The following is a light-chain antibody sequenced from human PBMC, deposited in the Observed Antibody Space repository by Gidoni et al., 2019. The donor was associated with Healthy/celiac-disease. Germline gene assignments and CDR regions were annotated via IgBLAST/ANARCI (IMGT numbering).Light chain of an antibody. CDR1: QSISSW. J-gene: IGKJ1*01. V-gene: IGKV1-5*03. Sequence: DIQMTQSPSTLSASVGDRVTITCRASQSISSWLAWYQQKPGKAPKLLIYKASSLESGVPSRFSGSGSGTEFTLTISSLQPDDFATYYCQQSERTFXQXTKVEIK. CDR2: KAS. CDR3: QQSERT.